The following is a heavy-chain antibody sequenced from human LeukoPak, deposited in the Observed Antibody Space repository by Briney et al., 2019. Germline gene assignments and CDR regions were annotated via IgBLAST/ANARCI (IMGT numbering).Heavy chain of an antibody. Sequence: SETLSLTCTVSGGSISSYYWSWIRQPPGKGLEWIGYIYYSGSTNYNPSLKSRVTISVDTSKNQFSLKLSSVTAADTAVYYCARGVLRYFDWLSPYYFDYWGQGTLVTVSS. CDR3: ARGVLRYFDWLSPYYFDY. CDR1: GGSISSYY. CDR2: IYYSGST. J-gene: IGHJ4*02. D-gene: IGHD3-9*01. V-gene: IGHV4-59*08.